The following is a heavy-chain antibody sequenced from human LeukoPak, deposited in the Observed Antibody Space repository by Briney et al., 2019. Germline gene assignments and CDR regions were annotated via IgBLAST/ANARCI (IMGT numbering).Heavy chain of an antibody. V-gene: IGHV3-30*03. CDR1: GFTFSSYG. J-gene: IGHJ6*03. D-gene: IGHD5-18*01. Sequence: GGSLRLSCAASGFTFSSYGMSWVRQAPGKGLEWVAVISYDGSNKYYADSVKGRFTISRDNSKNTLYLQMNSLRAEDTAVYYCARDTAMDYDYYYMDVWGKGTTVTVSS. CDR3: ARDTAMDYDYYYMDV. CDR2: ISYDGSNK.